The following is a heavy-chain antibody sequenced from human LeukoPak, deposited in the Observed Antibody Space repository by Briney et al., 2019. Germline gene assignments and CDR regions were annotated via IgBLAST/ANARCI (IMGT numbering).Heavy chain of an antibody. Sequence: ASVKVSYKASGGTFSSCAISWVRQASGQGLEWMGRIIPILGIANYAQKFQGRVTITADKSTSTAYMELSSLRSEDTAVYYCAREPIAQKEYYFDYWGQGTLVTVSS. CDR1: GGTFSSCA. J-gene: IGHJ4*02. V-gene: IGHV1-69*04. D-gene: IGHD6-13*01. CDR3: AREPIAQKEYYFDY. CDR2: IIPILGIA.